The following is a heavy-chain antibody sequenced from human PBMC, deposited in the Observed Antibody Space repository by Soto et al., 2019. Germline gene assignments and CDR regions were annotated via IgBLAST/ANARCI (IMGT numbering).Heavy chain of an antibody. D-gene: IGHD3-16*02. CDR2: INHSGST. J-gene: IGHJ4*02. Sequence: QVQLQQWGAGLLKPSETLSLTCAVYGGSFSGYYWSWIRQPPGKGLEWIGEINHSGSTNYNPSLKGRVTISVDTSKNQFSLKLSSVTAADTAVYYCARAIRLRLGELSLFDYWGQGTLVTVSS. CDR1: GGSFSGYY. V-gene: IGHV4-34*01. CDR3: ARAIRLRLGELSLFDY.